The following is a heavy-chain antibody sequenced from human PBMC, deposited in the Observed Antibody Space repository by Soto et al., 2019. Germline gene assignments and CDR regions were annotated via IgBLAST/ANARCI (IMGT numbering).Heavy chain of an antibody. J-gene: IGHJ4*02. CDR2: IYYSGST. Sequence: SETLSLTCTVSGGSISSGGYYWSWIRQHPGKGLEWIGYIYYSGSTYYNPSLKSRVTISVDTSKNQFSLKLSSVTAADTAVYYCARRWTRSVFDYWGQGTLVTVSS. V-gene: IGHV4-31*03. CDR3: ARRWTRSVFDY. CDR1: GGSISSGGYY.